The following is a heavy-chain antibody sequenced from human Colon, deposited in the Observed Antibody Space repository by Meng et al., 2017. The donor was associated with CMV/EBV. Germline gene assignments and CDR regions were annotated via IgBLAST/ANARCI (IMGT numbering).Heavy chain of an antibody. Sequence: GSLKISCAASGFTFSDYYMSWIRQAPGKGLEWVSYISSSGSTIYYADSVKGRFTISRDNAKNSLYLQMNSLRAEDTAVYYCARDTYYDFWSGYWQFDYWGQGTLVTVSS. J-gene: IGHJ4*02. CDR1: GFTFSDYY. D-gene: IGHD3-3*01. CDR2: ISSSGSTI. V-gene: IGHV3-11*01. CDR3: ARDTYYDFWSGYWQFDY.